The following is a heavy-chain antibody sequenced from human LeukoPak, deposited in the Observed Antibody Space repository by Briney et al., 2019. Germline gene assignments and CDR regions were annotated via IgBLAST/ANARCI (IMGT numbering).Heavy chain of an antibody. CDR1: GYTFTGYY. CDR3: ATNTVTTYSFDY. Sequence: ASVTVSCKASGYTFTGYYMHWVRQAPGQGLEWMGWINPNSGGTNYAQKFQGRVTMTRDTSISTAYMELSRLRSDDTAVYYCATNTVTTYSFDYWGQGTLVTVSS. V-gene: IGHV1-2*02. CDR2: INPNSGGT. J-gene: IGHJ4*02. D-gene: IGHD4-17*01.